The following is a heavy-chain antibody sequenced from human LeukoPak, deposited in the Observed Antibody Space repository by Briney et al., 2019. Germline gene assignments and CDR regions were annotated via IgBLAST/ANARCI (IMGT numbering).Heavy chain of an antibody. CDR2: INTNTGNP. Sequence: ASVKVSCKASGYTFTSYAMNWVRQAPGQGLEWMGWINTNTGNPTYVQGFTGRFVFSLDTSVSTAYLQISSLKAEDTAVYYCAREYDSSGYYYLDYWGQGTLVTVSS. V-gene: IGHV7-4-1*02. D-gene: IGHD3-22*01. CDR1: GYTFTSYA. J-gene: IGHJ4*02. CDR3: AREYDSSGYYYLDY.